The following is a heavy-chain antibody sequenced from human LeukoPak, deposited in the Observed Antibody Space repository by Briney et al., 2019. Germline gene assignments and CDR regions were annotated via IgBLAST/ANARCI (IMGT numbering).Heavy chain of an antibody. J-gene: IGHJ4*02. Sequence: PGGSLRLSCAASGFTFSSYGMHWVRQAPGKGREWVAVIWYDGSNKYYADSVKGRFTISRDNSNNTLYLQMNSLRAEDTAVYYCAKEVAPYAPFDYWGQGTLVTVSS. CDR2: IWYDGSNK. CDR3: AKEVAPYAPFDY. V-gene: IGHV3-33*06. D-gene: IGHD2-2*01. CDR1: GFTFSSYG.